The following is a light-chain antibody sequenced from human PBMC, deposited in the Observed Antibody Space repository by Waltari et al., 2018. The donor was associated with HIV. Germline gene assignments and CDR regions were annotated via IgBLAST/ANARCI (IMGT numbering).Light chain of an antibody. CDR3: SSYTNSRTYV. J-gene: IGLJ1*01. CDR1: SSDVGNNNR. V-gene: IGLV2-18*02. Sequence: QSALTQPPSVSGSPGRSVTISCTGTSSDVGNNNRVSWYQQPPGTAPKPLIYEVNNRPPAVPVRFPGSKSSNTASLTISGLQPEDEAVYYCSSYTNSRTYVFGSWTKVTVL. CDR2: EVN.